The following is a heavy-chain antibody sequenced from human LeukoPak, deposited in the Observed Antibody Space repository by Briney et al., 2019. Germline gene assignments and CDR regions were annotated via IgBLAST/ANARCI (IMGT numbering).Heavy chain of an antibody. J-gene: IGHJ4*02. Sequence: VGSLRLSSAASVFTFSNYAMNWVRQAPGRGLEWVSAINPSGGSTYYADSVKGRFTISRDNSKNTLYLQMNSLRAEDTALYFCAKAVSHSYFDFWGEGTLVTVSA. CDR2: INPSGGST. D-gene: IGHD6-19*01. CDR3: AKAVSHSYFDF. CDR1: VFTFSNYA. V-gene: IGHV3-23*01.